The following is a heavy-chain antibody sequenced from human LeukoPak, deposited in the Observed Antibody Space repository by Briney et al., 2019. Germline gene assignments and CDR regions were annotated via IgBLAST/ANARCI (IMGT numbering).Heavy chain of an antibody. V-gene: IGHV3-23*01. D-gene: IGHD2-21*02. J-gene: IGHJ4*02. CDR1: GIIFSKYG. CDR2: VLGSGVPT. Sequence: GGSLRLSCAASGIIFSKYGMSWVRQAPGKGLEWVATVLGSGVPTYYADSVKGRFTISRDNSKNTLYLQMNSLRVEDTAVYYCAKEGIGDGPDYWGQGTQVTVSS. CDR3: AKEGIGDGPDY.